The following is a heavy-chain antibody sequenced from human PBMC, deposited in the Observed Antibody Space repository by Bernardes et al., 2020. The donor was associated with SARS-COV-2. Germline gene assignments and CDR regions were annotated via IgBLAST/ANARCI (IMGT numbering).Heavy chain of an antibody. J-gene: IGHJ6*02. CDR1: GFTFSNAW. CDR2: IQSKTDGGTA. D-gene: IGHD1-26*01. V-gene: IGHV3-15*01. CDR3: AREGSSSFGMDV. Sequence: GSLRLSCAASGFTFSNAWMNWVRQAPGKGLEWVGRIQSKTDGGTADYAAPVKGRFIISRDDSKNTLYLQMNSLRGEDTAVYYCAREGSSSFGMDVWGQGTTVTVSS.